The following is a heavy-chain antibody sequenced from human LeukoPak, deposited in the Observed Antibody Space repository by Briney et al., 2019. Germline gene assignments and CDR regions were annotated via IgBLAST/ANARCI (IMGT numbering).Heavy chain of an antibody. D-gene: IGHD1-7*01. CDR2: ISGSGGST. CDR1: GFTFSSYA. CDR3: AREDDWNYEDY. V-gene: IGHV3-23*01. Sequence: GGSLRLSCAASGFTFSSYAMSWVCQAPGKGLEWVSAISGSGGSTYYADSVKGRFTISRDNSKNTLYLQMNSLRAEDTAIYYCAREDDWNYEDYWGQGTLVTVSS. J-gene: IGHJ4*02.